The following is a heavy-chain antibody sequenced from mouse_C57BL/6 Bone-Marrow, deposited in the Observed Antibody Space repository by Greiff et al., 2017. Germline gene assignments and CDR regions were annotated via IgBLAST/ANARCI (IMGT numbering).Heavy chain of an antibody. CDR2: IYPGSGST. CDR3: ARGITTVVAHFDY. CDR1: GYTFTSYW. V-gene: IGHV1-55*01. D-gene: IGHD1-1*01. Sequence: QVQLQQPGAELVKPGASVKMSCKASGYTFTSYWITWVKQRPGQGLEWIGDIYPGSGSTNYNEKFKSKATLTVDTSSSTAYMQLSSLTSEDSAVYYCARGITTVVAHFDYWGQGTTLTVSS. J-gene: IGHJ2*01.